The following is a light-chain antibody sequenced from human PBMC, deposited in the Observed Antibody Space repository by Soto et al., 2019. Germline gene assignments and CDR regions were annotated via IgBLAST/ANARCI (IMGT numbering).Light chain of an antibody. CDR1: SSDVGGYNF. Sequence: QSALTQPPSASGSPGQSVTISCTGTSSDVGGYNFVSWYQQPPDKAPKLLVYEVSKRPSGVPDRFSGSKSGNTASLTVSGLQAEDEADYYCSSYAGSNNYVFGTGPKLTVL. CDR3: SSYAGSNNYV. J-gene: IGLJ1*01. V-gene: IGLV2-8*01. CDR2: EVS.